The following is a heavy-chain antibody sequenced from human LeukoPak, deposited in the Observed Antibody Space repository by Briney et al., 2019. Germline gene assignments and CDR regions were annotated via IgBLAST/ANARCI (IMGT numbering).Heavy chain of an antibody. D-gene: IGHD6-13*01. CDR3: ARRSSSWFPFDY. Sequence: KPSETLSLTCAVSCYSISSGYYWGWIRQPPGEGLEWIGSIYHSGSTYYNPSLKSRVTISVDTSKNQFSLKLSSVTAADTAVYYCARRSSSWFPFDYWGQGTLVTVSS. CDR1: CYSISSGYY. V-gene: IGHV4-38-2*01. J-gene: IGHJ4*02. CDR2: IYHSGST.